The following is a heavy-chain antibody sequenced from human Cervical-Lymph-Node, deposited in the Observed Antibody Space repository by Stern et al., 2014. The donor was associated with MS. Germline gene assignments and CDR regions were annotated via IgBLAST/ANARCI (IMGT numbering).Heavy chain of an antibody. V-gene: IGHV5-51*01. CDR1: GYNFTTYW. D-gene: IGHD6-19*01. CDR2: IYPGDSQA. Sequence: EVQLEEYGAEVKKPGESLKISCKGSGYNFTTYWIAWVRQMPGRGLEWMGLIYPGDSQARYSPSIRGPVTMSADTSISPAYLQWSSLKASDTAIYYCARPSNSGLFLHHWGQGTLVTVSS. J-gene: IGHJ1*01. CDR3: ARPSNSGLFLHH.